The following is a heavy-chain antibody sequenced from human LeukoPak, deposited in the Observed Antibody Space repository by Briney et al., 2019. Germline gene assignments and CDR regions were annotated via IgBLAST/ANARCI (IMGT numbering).Heavy chain of an antibody. CDR2: IKGDGSRK. D-gene: IGHD3-22*01. V-gene: IGHV3-7*01. CDR3: ARDANYHDGSNYYDVLDI. J-gene: IGHJ3*02. Sequence: VQPGGSLRLSCVASGFTFTDYWMAWGRPVPGKGLEWVANIKGDGSRKYYLDSVKGRYTISRDNARNSVNLELSSLRADDTAMYYCARDANYHDGSNYYDVLDIWGQGTMVTVSS. CDR1: GFTFTDYW.